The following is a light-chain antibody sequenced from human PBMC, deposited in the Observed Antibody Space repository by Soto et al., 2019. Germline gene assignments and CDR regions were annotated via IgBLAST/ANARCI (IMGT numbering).Light chain of an antibody. CDR2: SNN. V-gene: IGLV1-44*01. Sequence: QSVLTQPPSASGTPGQRVTISCSGSSSNIGSNTVNWYQQLPGTAPKLVIYSNNQRPSGVPDRFSGSKSGTSASLAISGLQSEDVAVNYCAATDISLICYEEFGG. CDR3: AATDISLICYEE. CDR1: SSNIGSNT. J-gene: IGLJ2*01.